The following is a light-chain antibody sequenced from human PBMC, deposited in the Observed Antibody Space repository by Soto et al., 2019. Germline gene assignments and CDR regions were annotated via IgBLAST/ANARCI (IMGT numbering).Light chain of an antibody. J-gene: IGKJ4*02. CDR3: QQDDTYPVT. V-gene: IGKV1D-16*01. CDR2: VAS. Sequence: DIPMTQSPSSLSASVGDRVTITCRAGQNIGGYLDWYQQKPGKAPSFLISVASTLETGVPSRFSGSGSGTHFTLTINYLQPEDFATDDCQQDDTYPVTFGGGTRVEI. CDR1: QNIGGY.